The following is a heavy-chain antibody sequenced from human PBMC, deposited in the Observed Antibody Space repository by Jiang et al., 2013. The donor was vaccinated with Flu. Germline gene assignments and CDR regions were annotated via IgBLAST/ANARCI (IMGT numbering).Heavy chain of an antibody. Sequence: LLKPSETLSLTCAVSGYSISSGYYWGWIRQPPGKGLEWIGSIYHSGSTYYNPSLKSRVTISVDTSKNQFSLKLSSVTAADTAVYYCARDAQGVVVVAATQDVWFDPWGQGTLVTVSS. J-gene: IGHJ5*02. CDR2: IYHSGST. D-gene: IGHD2-15*01. CDR1: GYSISSGYY. CDR3: ARDAQGVVVVAATQDVWFDP. V-gene: IGHV4-38-2*02.